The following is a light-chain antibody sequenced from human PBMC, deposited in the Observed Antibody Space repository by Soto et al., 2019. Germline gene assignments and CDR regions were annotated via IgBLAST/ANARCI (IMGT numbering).Light chain of an antibody. V-gene: IGLV2-14*03. CDR2: DVT. CDR3: SSYSSSTTHVV. J-gene: IGLJ2*01. Sequence: QSALTQPASESRSPGRSVTISCTGTSSDVGDFNYVSWYQHLPGRAPKLIIYDVTNRPSGISYRFSASKSGRTASLTISGLQAEDEADYYCSSYSSSTTHVVFGGGTKLTVL. CDR1: SSDVGDFNY.